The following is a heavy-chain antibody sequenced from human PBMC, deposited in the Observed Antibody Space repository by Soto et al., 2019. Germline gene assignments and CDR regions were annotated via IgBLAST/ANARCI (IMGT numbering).Heavy chain of an antibody. CDR2: ISSSSSYI. CDR3: ARDSPFSGSYRDAFDI. Sequence: EVQLVESGGGLVKPGGSLRLSCAASGFTFSSYSMNWVRQAPGKGLEWVSSISSSSSYIYYADSVKGRFTISRDNAKNSLFLQMNSLGGEDTVVYYCARDSPFSGSYRDAFDIWGQGTMVTVSS. J-gene: IGHJ3*02. CDR1: GFTFSSYS. D-gene: IGHD1-26*01. V-gene: IGHV3-21*01.